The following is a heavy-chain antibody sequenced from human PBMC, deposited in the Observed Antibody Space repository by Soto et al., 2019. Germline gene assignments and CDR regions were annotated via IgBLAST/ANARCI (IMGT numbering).Heavy chain of an antibody. CDR3: GRGRPCGMDV. J-gene: IGHJ6*02. CDR1: GFTFGSYW. V-gene: IGHV3-74*01. Sequence: EVQLVESGGGLVQPGGSLRVSCAASGFTFGSYWMNWVRQAPGKGLVWVSRIDSDGSSTTYADAVKGRMTTSKDNAKNTLYLQMSRLRVEDTAVYYCGRGRPCGMDVWGQGTTVTVSS. CDR2: IDSDGSST.